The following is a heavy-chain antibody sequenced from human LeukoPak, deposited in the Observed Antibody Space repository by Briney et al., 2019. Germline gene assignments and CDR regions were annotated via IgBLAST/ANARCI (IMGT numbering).Heavy chain of an antibody. CDR3: AREYYYDSSGYSNNWFDP. CDR1: GYTFTGYY. J-gene: IGHJ5*02. D-gene: IGHD3-22*01. CDR2: INPNSGGT. V-gene: IGHV1-2*02. Sequence: ASVKVSCKASGYTFTGYYMHWVRQAPGQVLEWMGWINPNSGGTNYAQKFQGRVTMTRDTSISTAYMELSRLRSDDTAVYYCAREYYYDSSGYSNNWFDPWGQGTLVTVSS.